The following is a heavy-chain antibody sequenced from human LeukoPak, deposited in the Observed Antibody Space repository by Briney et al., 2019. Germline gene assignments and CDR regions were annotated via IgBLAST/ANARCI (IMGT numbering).Heavy chain of an antibody. CDR2: IIPIFGTA. V-gene: IGHV1-69*13. CDR3: ASAHGHWPFYYYYYMDV. D-gene: IGHD1-1*01. Sequence: SVKVSCKASGYTFTSYGISWVRQAPGQGLEWMGGIIPIFGTANYAQKFQGRVTITADESTSTAYMELSSLRSEDTAVYYCASAHGHWPFYYYYYMDVWGKGTTVTVSS. CDR1: GYTFTSYG. J-gene: IGHJ6*03.